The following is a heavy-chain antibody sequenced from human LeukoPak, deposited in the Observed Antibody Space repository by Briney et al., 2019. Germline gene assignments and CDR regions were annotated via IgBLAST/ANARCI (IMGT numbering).Heavy chain of an antibody. CDR3: ARSPHILTGENFDF. Sequence: ASVKVSCKASGYTFTGYMHWVRQAPGQGLEWMGWINPNSGGTNYAQKFQDRVSMTRDTSISTAYMQLSRLRSDDTVVYYCARSPHILTGENFDFWGQGTLLTVSS. J-gene: IGHJ4*02. CDR2: INPNSGGT. V-gene: IGHV1-2*02. CDR1: GYTFTGY. D-gene: IGHD3-9*01.